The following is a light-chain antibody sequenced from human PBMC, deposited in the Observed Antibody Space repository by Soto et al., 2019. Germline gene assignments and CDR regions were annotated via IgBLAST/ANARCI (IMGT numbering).Light chain of an antibody. CDR3: QQYYTTPPT. V-gene: IGKV4-1*01. Sequence: DIVMTQSPDSLAVSLGERATINCKSSQSVFYSSNNKNYLAWYQQKQGQPPKLLIYWASTRESGVPDRFSGSESGTDFTLTISSLQAEDVAVYYCQQYYTTPPTFGGGTKVEIK. CDR2: WAS. J-gene: IGKJ4*01. CDR1: QSVFYSSNNKNY.